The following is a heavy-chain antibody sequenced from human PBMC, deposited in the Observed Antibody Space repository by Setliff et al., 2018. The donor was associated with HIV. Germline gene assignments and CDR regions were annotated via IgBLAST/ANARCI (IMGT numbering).Heavy chain of an antibody. CDR2: INTNTGNP. CDR3: AREDIVVVPAAMSRYYYYYMDV. D-gene: IGHD2-2*01. CDR1: GYTFTSYA. J-gene: IGHJ6*03. V-gene: IGHV7-4-1*02. Sequence: ASVKVSCKASGYTFTSYAMNWVRQAPGQGLEWMGWINTNTGNPTYAQGFTGRFVFSLDTSVSTAYLQISSLKAEDTAVYYCAREDIVVVPAAMSRYYYYYMDVWGKGTTVTVSS.